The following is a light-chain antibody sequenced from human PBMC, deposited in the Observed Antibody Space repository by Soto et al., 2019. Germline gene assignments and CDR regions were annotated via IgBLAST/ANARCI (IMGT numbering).Light chain of an antibody. V-gene: IGKV1-17*01. J-gene: IGKJ1*01. CDR1: QGIRND. CDR3: QHYNTYPWT. Sequence: DIQMTQSPSSVSAYVGYIVTITCRASQGIRNDLGWYQQKPGKAPKLLIYAASSLQSGVPSRFSGSGSGTEFTLTISSLQPGDFATYYCQHYNTYPWTCGQGTKGDI. CDR2: AAS.